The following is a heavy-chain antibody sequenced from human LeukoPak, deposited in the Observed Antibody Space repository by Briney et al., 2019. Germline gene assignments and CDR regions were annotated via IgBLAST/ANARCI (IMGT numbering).Heavy chain of an antibody. Sequence: SETLSLTCTVSGGSIRSGTYHWNWLRQPAGKGLEWIGRVFTSGKSNYNPSLKSRVTISVDTSKNQVSMKLTSVTATDTALYYCTAGKAWELRAHDYWGQGTLVTVSS. CDR3: TAGKAWELRAHDY. V-gene: IGHV4-61*02. CDR2: VFTSGKS. J-gene: IGHJ4*02. CDR1: GGSIRSGTYH. D-gene: IGHD1-7*01.